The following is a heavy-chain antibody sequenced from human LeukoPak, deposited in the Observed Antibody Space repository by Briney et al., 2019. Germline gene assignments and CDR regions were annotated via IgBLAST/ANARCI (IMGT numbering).Heavy chain of an antibody. D-gene: IGHD4-11*01. CDR2: INPGSGTT. Sequence: ASVKVSCKASGYTFTSYYMHWVRQAPGQGLEWMGIINPGSGTTTYAQKFQGRATMTRDTSTSTVYMELSSLRSEDTAVYYCARGISGGSTVTYFFDYWGQGTLVTVSS. CDR1: GYTFTSYY. CDR3: ARGISGGSTVTYFFDY. V-gene: IGHV1-46*01. J-gene: IGHJ4*02.